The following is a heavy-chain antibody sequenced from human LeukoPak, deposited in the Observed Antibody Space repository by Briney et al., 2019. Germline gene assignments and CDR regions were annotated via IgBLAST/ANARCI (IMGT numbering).Heavy chain of an antibody. V-gene: IGHV1-18*01. D-gene: IGHD3-22*01. Sequence: ASVKVSCKASGYTFTSYGISWVRQAPGQGLGWMGWISTYNGNTNYAQKLQGRVTMTTDSSTCTAYMELRNLRSDDTAVYYCAREYYYDSSGYYEDYWGQGTLVTVSS. CDR3: AREYYYDSSGYYEDY. J-gene: IGHJ4*02. CDR2: ISTYNGNT. CDR1: GYTFTSYG.